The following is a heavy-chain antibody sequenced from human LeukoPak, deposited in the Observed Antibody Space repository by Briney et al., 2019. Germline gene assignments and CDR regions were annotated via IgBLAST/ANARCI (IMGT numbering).Heavy chain of an antibody. CDR1: GDPISSSSYY. D-gene: IGHD3-22*01. CDR2: IYYSGST. V-gene: IGHV4-39*01. Sequence: PSETLSLTCTVSGDPISSSSYYWGWIRQPPGKGLVWIGCIYYSGSTYYNPSLKSRVTISVDTSKNQFSLKLSSVTAADTAVYYCARLEGSSGYFDYWGQGTLVTVSS. CDR3: ARLEGSSGYFDY. J-gene: IGHJ4*02.